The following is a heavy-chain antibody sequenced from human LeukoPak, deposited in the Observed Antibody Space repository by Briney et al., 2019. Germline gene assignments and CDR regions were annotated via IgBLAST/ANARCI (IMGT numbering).Heavy chain of an antibody. J-gene: IGHJ4*02. CDR1: GFTFSSYW. Sequence: GGSLRLSCAASGFTFSSYWMSWVRQAPGKELEWVANIKQDGSEKYYVDSVKGRFTISRDNAKNSLYLQMNSLRAEDTAVYYCAREIGYSSGWPTYYFDYWGQGTLVTVSS. V-gene: IGHV3-7*01. CDR2: IKQDGSEK. D-gene: IGHD6-19*01. CDR3: AREIGYSSGWPTYYFDY.